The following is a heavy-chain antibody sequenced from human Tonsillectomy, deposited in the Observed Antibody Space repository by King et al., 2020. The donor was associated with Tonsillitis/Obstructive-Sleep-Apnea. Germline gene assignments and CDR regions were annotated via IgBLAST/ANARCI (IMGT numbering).Heavy chain of an antibody. V-gene: IGHV1-46*01. Sequence: QVQLVQSGAEVKTPGASVRVSCKASGYTFTRYYIHWVRQARGQGLEWMGIINPSDGITTYAQKFQGRVTMTTETSASTVYLQLSSLRSEDAAVYYCARDDIVGRYIDSWGQGTLVTVSS. CDR1: GYTFTRYY. CDR3: ARDDIVGRYIDS. J-gene: IGHJ4*02. CDR2: INPSDGIT. D-gene: IGHD2-21*01.